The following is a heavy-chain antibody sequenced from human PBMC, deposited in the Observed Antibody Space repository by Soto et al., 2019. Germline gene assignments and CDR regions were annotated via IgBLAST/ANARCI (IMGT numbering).Heavy chain of an antibody. D-gene: IGHD4-17*01. Sequence: GGSLRLSCAASGFTFSSYAMHWVRQAPGKGLEWVAVISYDGSNKYYADSVKGRFTISRDNSKNTLYLQMNSLRAEDTAVYYCARPGDYAWNYYYYGMDVWGQGTTVTVSS. CDR3: ARPGDYAWNYYYYGMDV. CDR1: GFTFSSYA. J-gene: IGHJ6*02. CDR2: ISYDGSNK. V-gene: IGHV3-30-3*01.